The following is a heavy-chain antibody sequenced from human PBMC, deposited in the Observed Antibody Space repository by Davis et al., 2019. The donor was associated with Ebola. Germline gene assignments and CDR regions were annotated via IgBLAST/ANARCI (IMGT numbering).Heavy chain of an antibody. Sequence: MPSETLSLTCAVYGGSFSGYYWSWIRQPPGKGLEWIGEINHSGRTNYNPSLKSRVTISVDTSKNQFSLKLSSVTAADTAVYYCARRRGYSGYGRFDYWGQGTLVTVSS. CDR3: ARRRGYSGYGRFDY. D-gene: IGHD5-12*01. CDR1: GGSFSGYY. CDR2: INHSGRT. V-gene: IGHV4-34*01. J-gene: IGHJ4*02.